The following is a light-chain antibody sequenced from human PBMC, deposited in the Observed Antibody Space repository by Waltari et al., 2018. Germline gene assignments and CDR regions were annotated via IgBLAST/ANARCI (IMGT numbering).Light chain of an antibody. V-gene: IGLV1-44*01. CDR1: SSNMGRDI. Sequence: SVLTQSPSASGTSGQRVTIACSGSSSNMGRDIVNWYRHLPGTAPTLLIYNNNQRPSGVPDRFSGSKSGTSAALAISGLQSEDEADYYCAAWEDSQNGVVFGGGTKLSVL. CDR3: AAWEDSQNGVV. J-gene: IGLJ2*01. CDR2: NNN.